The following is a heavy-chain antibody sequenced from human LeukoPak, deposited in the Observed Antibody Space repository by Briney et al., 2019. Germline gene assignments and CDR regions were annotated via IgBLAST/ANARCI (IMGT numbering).Heavy chain of an antibody. J-gene: IGHJ4*02. CDR2: IYTGGAT. V-gene: IGHV3-53*01. Sequence: GGSLRLSCVASGFTASILYFHWVRQTPGKGLEWVSVIYTGGATYYADSVKGRFTISRDNSKNTLYLQMNSLRAEDTAVYYCAKPPSSGWYFFDYWGQGTLVTVSS. D-gene: IGHD6-19*01. CDR1: GFTASILY. CDR3: AKPPSSGWYFFDY.